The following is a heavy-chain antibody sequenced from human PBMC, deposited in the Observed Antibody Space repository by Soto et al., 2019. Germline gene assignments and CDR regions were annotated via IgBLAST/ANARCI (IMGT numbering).Heavy chain of an antibody. J-gene: IGHJ4*02. CDR2: VIHSGRT. CDR1: GGSFSGYH. Sequence: QVQLHQWGAGLLKPSETLSLTCAVYGGSFSGYHWSWIRQSPGEGLEWIGEVIHSGRTYYNPSLKSRATISVDTSNNQFSLKLSSVTAADTALYYCARGSDYAKTGYWGQGTLVIVSS. D-gene: IGHD4-17*01. CDR3: ARGSDYAKTGY. V-gene: IGHV4-34*12.